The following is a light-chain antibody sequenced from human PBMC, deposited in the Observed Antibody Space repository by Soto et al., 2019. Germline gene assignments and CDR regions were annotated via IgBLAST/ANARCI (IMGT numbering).Light chain of an antibody. CDR3: QQSYSTPPA. CDR1: QGIRDD. V-gene: IGKV1-39*01. CDR2: AAS. Sequence: IQMTHSPSSLSASVGDIVTITCRASQGIRDDLGRYQHKPGIAPKLLIYAASSLQSGVPSRFSGSRSGTDFTLTISSLQPEDFATYYCQQSYSTPPAFGQGTKVDI. J-gene: IGKJ1*01.